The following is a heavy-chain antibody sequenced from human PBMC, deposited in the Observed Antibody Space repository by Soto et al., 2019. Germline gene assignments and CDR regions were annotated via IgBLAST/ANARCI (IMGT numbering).Heavy chain of an antibody. D-gene: IGHD4-17*01. V-gene: IGHV5-51*01. J-gene: IGHJ6*02. Sequence: GESLKISCKGSGYSFTSYWIGWVRQIPGKGLEWMGIIYPGDSDTRYSPSFQGQVTISADKSISTAYLQWSSLKASDTAMYYCARIDYGDYYYYGMDVWGQGTTVTVSS. CDR3: ARIDYGDYYYYGMDV. CDR1: GYSFTSYW. CDR2: IYPGDSDT.